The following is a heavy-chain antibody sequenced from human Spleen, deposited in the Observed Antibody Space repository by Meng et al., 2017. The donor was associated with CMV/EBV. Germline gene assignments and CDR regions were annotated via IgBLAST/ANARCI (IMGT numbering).Heavy chain of an antibody. CDR2: IRYDESQR. D-gene: IGHD3-10*01. J-gene: IGHJ4*02. CDR3: ARDINSGYRSSGPNY. Sequence: GESLKISCVASGFTFSSYGMHWVRQAPGKGLEWVAFIRYDESQRYYADSVRGRFTISRDDSNNTLYLQMNSLEAEDTAVYYCARDINSGYRSSGPNYCGQGTLVTVSS. CDR1: GFTFSSYG. V-gene: IGHV3-30*02.